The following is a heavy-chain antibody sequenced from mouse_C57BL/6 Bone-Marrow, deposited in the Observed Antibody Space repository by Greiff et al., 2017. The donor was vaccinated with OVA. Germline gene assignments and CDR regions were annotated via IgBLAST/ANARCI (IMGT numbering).Heavy chain of an antibody. Sequence: QVHVKQSGAELARPGASVKLSCKASGYTFTSYGISWVKQRTGQGLEWIGEIYPRSGNTYYNEKFKGKATLTADKSSSTAYMELRSLTSEDSAVYFCARWEGNYRDYWGQGTTLTVSS. CDR3: ARWEGNYRDY. CDR2: IYPRSGNT. J-gene: IGHJ2*01. V-gene: IGHV1-81*01. D-gene: IGHD2-1*01. CDR1: GYTFTSYG.